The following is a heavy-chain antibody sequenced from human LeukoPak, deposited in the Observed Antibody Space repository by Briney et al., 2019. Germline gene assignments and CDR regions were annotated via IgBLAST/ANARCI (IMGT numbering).Heavy chain of an antibody. CDR1: GGSFSGYY. J-gene: IGHJ4*02. CDR3: ARVRAACAPIDY. Sequence: SETLSLTCAVYGGSFSGYYWSRIRQSPEKGLEWIGEINHSRSTNYNPSLKSRVTISVDTSKNQFSLKLSSVTAADTAVYYCARVRAACAPIDYWGQGTLVTVSS. V-gene: IGHV4-34*01. CDR2: INHSRST. D-gene: IGHD6-13*01.